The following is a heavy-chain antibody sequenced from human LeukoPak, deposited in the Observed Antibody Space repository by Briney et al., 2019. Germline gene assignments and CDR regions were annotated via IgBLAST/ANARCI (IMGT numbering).Heavy chain of an antibody. D-gene: IGHD3-3*01. Sequence: GGSLRLSCAASGFTFSTYSMNWVRQAPGKGLEWVSSISDSSAFIYYAESVRGRFTISRDNAQNSLFLELNSLRGEDTAVYYCARERNFYYFDYWGQGALVTVSS. CDR3: ARERNFYYFDY. CDR2: ISDSSAFI. V-gene: IGHV3-21*04. J-gene: IGHJ4*02. CDR1: GFTFSTYS.